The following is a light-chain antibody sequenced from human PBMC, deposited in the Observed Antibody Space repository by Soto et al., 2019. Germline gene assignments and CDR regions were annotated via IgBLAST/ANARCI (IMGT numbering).Light chain of an antibody. J-gene: IGKJ1*01. Sequence: EIVLTQSPGTLSLSPGERATLSCRASQGVSSTYLAWYQQKPGQAPRLLIYGASFRATGIPDRFSGSGSGTDFTLTISRLEPEDFAVYYRQQFGGSSRTFGQGTKVEIK. CDR2: GAS. CDR3: QQFGGSSRT. V-gene: IGKV3-20*01. CDR1: QGVSSTY.